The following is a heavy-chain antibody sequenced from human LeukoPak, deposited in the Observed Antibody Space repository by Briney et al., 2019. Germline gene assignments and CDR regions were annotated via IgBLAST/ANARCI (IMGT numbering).Heavy chain of an antibody. CDR1: GGSISSSSYY. J-gene: IGHJ3*01. Sequence: SETLSLTCTVSGGSISSSSYYWGWIRQPPGKGLEWIGHIYYRGTTNYNPSLKSRVTISVDTSKNQFSLKLNSVTAADTAVYYCAREGSAGAFDVWGQGTMVTVSS. D-gene: IGHD2-15*01. CDR3: AREGSAGAFDV. CDR2: IYYRGTT. V-gene: IGHV4-61*05.